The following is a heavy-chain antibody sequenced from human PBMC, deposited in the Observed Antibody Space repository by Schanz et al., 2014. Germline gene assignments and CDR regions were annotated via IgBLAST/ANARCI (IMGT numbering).Heavy chain of an antibody. CDR2: FDAHDGRA. J-gene: IGHJ2*01. CDR1: GFSLDIFA. CDR3: AKDAPYPFDL. Sequence: EVHLLESGGGLVEPGGSLRLSCATSGFSLDIFAVSWVRQAPGKGLEWVSGFDAHDGRAYYADSAKGRFTISRDNSKNTLYLQMNSLRAEDTAIYYCAKDAPYPFDLWGRGTLITVSS. V-gene: IGHV3-23*01.